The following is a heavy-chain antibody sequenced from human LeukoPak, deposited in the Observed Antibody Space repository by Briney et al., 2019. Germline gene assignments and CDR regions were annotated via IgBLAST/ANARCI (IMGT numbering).Heavy chain of an antibody. J-gene: IGHJ4*02. CDR1: GVSFSGYY. D-gene: IGHD6-19*01. CDR2: INHSGST. Sequence: SETLSLTCAVYGVSFSGYYWSWIRQPPGKGLEWIGEINHSGSTNYNPSLKSRVTISVDTSKNQFSLKLSSVTAADTAVYYCARWDSSGWYPFDYWGQGTLVTVSS. V-gene: IGHV4-34*01. CDR3: ARWDSSGWYPFDY.